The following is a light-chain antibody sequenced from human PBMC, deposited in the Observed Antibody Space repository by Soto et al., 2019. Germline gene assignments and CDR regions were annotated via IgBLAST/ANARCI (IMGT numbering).Light chain of an antibody. CDR2: GAS. CDR1: QSVSSN. J-gene: IGKJ2*01. Sequence: EIVMTQSPATLSVSPGERATLSCRASQSVSSNLAWYQQRPGQAPRLLIYGASARATSIPARFSGSGSGTEFTLTINSMQSEDFAVYYCKQYNNWPPSTFGQGTKLEI. V-gene: IGKV3-15*01. CDR3: KQYNNWPPST.